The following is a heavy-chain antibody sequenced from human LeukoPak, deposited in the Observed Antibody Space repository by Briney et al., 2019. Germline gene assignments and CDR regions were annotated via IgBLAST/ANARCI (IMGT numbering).Heavy chain of an antibody. CDR3: APTYSDYYFDY. J-gene: IGHJ4*02. CDR2: INPNSGGT. CDR1: GYTFTGYY. D-gene: IGHD5-18*01. Sequence: ASVKVSCKASGYTFTGYYMHWVRQAPGQGLEWMGWINPNSGGTNYAPKFQGRVTMTRDTSISTAYMELSRLRSDDTAVYYCAPTYSDYYFDYWGQGTLVTVSS. V-gene: IGHV1-2*02.